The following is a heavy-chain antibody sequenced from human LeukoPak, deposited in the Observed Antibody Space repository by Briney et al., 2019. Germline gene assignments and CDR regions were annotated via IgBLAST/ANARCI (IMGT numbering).Heavy chain of an antibody. D-gene: IGHD3-10*01. CDR1: GFTFSTYT. V-gene: IGHV3-48*04. J-gene: IGHJ4*02. CDR2: ISSSSSTM. Sequence: GGSLRLSCAASGFTFSTYTMNWIRQAPGKGLEWVSYISSSSSTMYYTDSVKGRFTISRDNAKDSLYLQMSSLRAEDTAVYYCAREGESYPDLDYWGQGTLVTVSS. CDR3: AREGESYPDLDY.